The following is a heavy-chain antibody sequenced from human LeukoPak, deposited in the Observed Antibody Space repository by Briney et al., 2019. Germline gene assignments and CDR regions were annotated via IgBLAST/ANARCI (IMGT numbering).Heavy chain of an antibody. CDR3: ARVFARGGEISGSYYYY. J-gene: IGHJ4*02. CDR2: IIPIFGTA. D-gene: IGHD1-26*01. V-gene: IGHV1-69*05. Sequence: GASVKVSCKASGGTFSSYAINWVRQAPGQGLEWMGGIIPIFGTANYAQKFHGRVTITTDEFTSTAYMEMSSLRPEDTAVYYCARVFARGGEISGSYYYYWGQGTLVTVSS. CDR1: GGTFSSYA.